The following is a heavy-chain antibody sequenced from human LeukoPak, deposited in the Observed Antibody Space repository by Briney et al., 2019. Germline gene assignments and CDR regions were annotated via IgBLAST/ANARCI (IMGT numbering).Heavy chain of an antibody. CDR2: IYYSGGT. CDR3: ASQIVGATSESY. Sequence: SETLSLTCTVSGGSISSYYWSWIRQPPGKGLEWIGYIYYSGGTNYNPSLKSRVTISVDTSKNQFSLKLSSVTAADTAVYYCASQIVGATSESYWGQGTLVTVSS. J-gene: IGHJ4*02. CDR1: GGSISSYY. V-gene: IGHV4-59*01. D-gene: IGHD1-26*01.